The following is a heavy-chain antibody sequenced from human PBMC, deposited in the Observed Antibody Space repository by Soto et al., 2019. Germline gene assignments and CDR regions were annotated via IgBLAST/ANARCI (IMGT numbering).Heavy chain of an antibody. CDR2: IYYSGST. J-gene: IGHJ3*02. D-gene: IGHD2-21*02. CDR1: GGSISSGGYY. V-gene: IGHV4-31*03. Sequence: QVQLQESGPGLVKPSQTLSLTCTVSGGSISSGGYYWSWIRQHPGKGLEWIGYIYYSGSTYYNPSLKSRVTISVDTSKNQFSLKLSSVTAADTAVYYCARDTPVVTRSAFDIWGQGTMVTVSS. CDR3: ARDTPVVTRSAFDI.